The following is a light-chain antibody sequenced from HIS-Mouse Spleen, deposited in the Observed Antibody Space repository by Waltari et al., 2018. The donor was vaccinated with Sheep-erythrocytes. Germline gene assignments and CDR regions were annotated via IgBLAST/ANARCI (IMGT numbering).Light chain of an antibody. V-gene: IGLV3-10*01. Sequence: SYELTQPPSVSVSPGQTARITCSGDALPKKYAYWYQQKSGQAPVLVIYEDSKRPSGIPERFYGSSSGTMATLTISGAQVEDEADYYCYSTDSSGNQVFGGGTKLTVL. J-gene: IGLJ2*01. CDR1: ALPKKY. CDR3: YSTDSSGNQV. CDR2: EDS.